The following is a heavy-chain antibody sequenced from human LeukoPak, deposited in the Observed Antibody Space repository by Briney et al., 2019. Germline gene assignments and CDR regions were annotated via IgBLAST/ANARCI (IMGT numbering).Heavy chain of an antibody. Sequence: SETLSLTCAVYGGSFSGYYWSWIRQPPGKGLEWIGEINHSGSTNYNPSLKSRVTISVDTSKNQFSLRLSSVTAADTAVYYCARDGGGTEFDYWGQGTLVTVSS. D-gene: IGHD1-26*01. CDR3: ARDGGGTEFDY. V-gene: IGHV4-34*01. CDR1: GGSFSGYY. CDR2: INHSGST. J-gene: IGHJ4*02.